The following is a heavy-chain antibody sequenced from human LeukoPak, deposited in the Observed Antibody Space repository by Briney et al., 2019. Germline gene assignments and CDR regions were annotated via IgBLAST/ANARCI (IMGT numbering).Heavy chain of an antibody. D-gene: IGHD3-16*02. CDR2: INAGNGNT. Sequence: ASVKVSCKASGYTYTSYAMHWVRQAPGQRLEWMGWINAGNGNTKYSQKFQGRVTITRDTSASTAYMELSSLRSEDTAVYYCARGWGDYVWGSYRDFDYWGQGTLVTVSS. CDR3: ARGWGDYVWGSYRDFDY. CDR1: GYTYTSYA. J-gene: IGHJ4*02. V-gene: IGHV1-3*01.